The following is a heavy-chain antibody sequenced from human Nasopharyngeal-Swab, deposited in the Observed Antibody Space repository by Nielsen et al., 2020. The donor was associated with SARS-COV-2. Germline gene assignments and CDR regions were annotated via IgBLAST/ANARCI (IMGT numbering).Heavy chain of an antibody. V-gene: IGHV3-23*01. CDR2: ISGSGDRT. D-gene: IGHD2-2*01. Sequence: GESLKISCAASGFTFSSYAMTWVRQAPGKGLEWVSAISGSGDRTYYAESVRGRFTISRDNSKNALYLQMNSLRAEDTAVYYCARRRVPAATNWFDPWGQGTLVTVSS. CDR3: ARRRVPAATNWFDP. CDR1: GFTFSSYA. J-gene: IGHJ5*02.